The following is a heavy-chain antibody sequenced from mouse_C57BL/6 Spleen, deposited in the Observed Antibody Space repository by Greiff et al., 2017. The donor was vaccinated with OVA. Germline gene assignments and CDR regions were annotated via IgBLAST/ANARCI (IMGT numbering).Heavy chain of an antibody. CDR2: ISSGSSTI. CDR3: AREGQYYYGSIYAMDY. J-gene: IGHJ4*01. D-gene: IGHD1-1*01. V-gene: IGHV5-17*01. Sequence: DVMLVESGGGLVKPGGSLKLSCAASGFTFSDYGMHWVRQAPEKGLEWVAYISSGSSTIYYADTVKGRFTISRDNAKNTLFLQMTSLRSEDTAMYYCAREGQYYYGSIYAMDYWGQGTSVTVSS. CDR1: GFTFSDYG.